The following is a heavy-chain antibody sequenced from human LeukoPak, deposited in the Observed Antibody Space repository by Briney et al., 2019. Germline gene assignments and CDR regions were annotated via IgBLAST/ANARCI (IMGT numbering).Heavy chain of an antibody. CDR1: GGSISSGGYY. V-gene: IGHV4-31*03. Sequence: SQTLSLTCTVSGGSISSGGYYWSWNRQHPGKGLEWIGYIYYSGSTYYNPSLKSRVTISVDTSKNQFSLKLSSVTAADTAVYYCARYIVGAYFDYWGQGTLVTVSS. D-gene: IGHD1-26*01. CDR3: ARYIVGAYFDY. CDR2: IYYSGST. J-gene: IGHJ4*02.